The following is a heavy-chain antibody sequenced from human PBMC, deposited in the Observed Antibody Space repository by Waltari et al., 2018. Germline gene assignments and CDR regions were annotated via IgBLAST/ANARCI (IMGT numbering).Heavy chain of an antibody. V-gene: IGHV3-7*01. CDR2: INPDGSGE. J-gene: IGHJ3*01. D-gene: IGHD3-10*01. CDR1: GFSFSGRW. CDR3: ARDPAFGAFDF. Sequence: EVQLLESGGGLVQPGGSLSLSCAASGFSFSGRWMTWVRQAPGKGLEWVAEINPDGSGEYYVDSVNGRFTISRDNTKNSLYLQMNSLRPDDTAVYFCARDPAFGAFDFWGQGTVVTVSS.